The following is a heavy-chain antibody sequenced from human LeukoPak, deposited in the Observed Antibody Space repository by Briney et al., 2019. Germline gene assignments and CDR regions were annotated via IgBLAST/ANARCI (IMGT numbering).Heavy chain of an antibody. V-gene: IGHV4-59*08. J-gene: IGHJ3*02. CDR3: ARPAYSSSWHGSLDAFDI. CDR2: IYYSGNT. D-gene: IGHD6-13*01. CDR1: GGSISSYY. Sequence: SSETLSLTCTVSGGSISSYYWSWIRQPPGKGLEWIGYIYYSGNTNYNPSLKSRVTISVDTSKNQFSLKLSSVTAADTAVYYCARPAYSSSWHGSLDAFDIWGQGTMVTVSS.